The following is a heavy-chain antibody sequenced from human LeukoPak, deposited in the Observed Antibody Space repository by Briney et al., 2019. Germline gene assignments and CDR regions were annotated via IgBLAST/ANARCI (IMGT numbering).Heavy chain of an antibody. CDR2: ISTSGSSI. V-gene: IGHV3-48*03. D-gene: IGHD3-10*01. CDR3: ARDRALDI. J-gene: IGHJ3*02. Sequence: GGSLRLSCAASRFTFSTYEMNWVRQAPGKGLEWASYISTSGSSIYYAESVKGRFTISRDNAKNSLYLQMNSLRAEDTAVYYCARDRALDIWGQGTMVTVSS. CDR1: RFTFSTYE.